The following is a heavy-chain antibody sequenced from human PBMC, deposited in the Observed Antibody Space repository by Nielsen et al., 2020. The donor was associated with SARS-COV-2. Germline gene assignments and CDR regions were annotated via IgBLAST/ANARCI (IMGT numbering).Heavy chain of an antibody. Sequence: GESLKISCAASGFTFSNHAMHWVRQAPGKGLEWVALISHDGRNEYYADSVKGRFTISRDNSKNTLYLQMNSLRAEDTAVYYCAREPGDGPNAFDIWGQGTMVTVSS. CDR1: GFTFSNHA. V-gene: IGHV3-30*04. J-gene: IGHJ3*02. CDR3: AREPGDGPNAFDI. D-gene: IGHD3-10*01. CDR2: ISHDGRNE.